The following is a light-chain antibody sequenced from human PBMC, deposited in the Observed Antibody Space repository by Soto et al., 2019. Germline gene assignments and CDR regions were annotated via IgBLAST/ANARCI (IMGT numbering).Light chain of an antibody. CDR1: QRVSSY. Sequence: EIVWTQSPATLPLSPGEKATLSYRASQRVSSYLAWYQQKPGQAPRLLIYDASNRATGIPARFSGSGSRTEFTLYISSREPEDFAVYYCQQRSNWPPGGSWTFGQRTKMEIK. V-gene: IGKV3-11*01. CDR3: QQRSNWPPGGSWT. CDR2: DAS. J-gene: IGKJ1*01.